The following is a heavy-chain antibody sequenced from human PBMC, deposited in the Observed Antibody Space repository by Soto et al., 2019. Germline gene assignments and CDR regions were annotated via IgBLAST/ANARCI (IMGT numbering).Heavy chain of an antibody. J-gene: IGHJ5*02. D-gene: IGHD5-12*01. CDR2: VYWNDDE. CDR1: VLSLSTRIVV. CDR3: AHRGDLNYDYFDP. V-gene: IGHV2-5*01. Sequence: SGPTLVNPPHTLSLTCALSVLSLSTRIVVVGWIRQPPGKALEWLALVYWNDDERYTPSLKSRLTITKDTSKNQVVLTMTNMDPVDTATYYCAHRGDLNYDYFDPWGQGTLVTVSS.